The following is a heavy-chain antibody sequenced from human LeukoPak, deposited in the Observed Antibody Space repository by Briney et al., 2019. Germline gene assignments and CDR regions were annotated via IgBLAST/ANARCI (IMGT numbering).Heavy chain of an antibody. CDR2: INHSGST. J-gene: IGHJ4*02. CDR3: ARGLRTQSFDY. CDR1: GGSFSGYY. Sequence: PSETLSLTCAVYGGSFSGYYWSWIRQPPGKGLEWIGEINHSGSTNYNPSLKSRVTISVDTSKNQFSLKLSSVTAADTAVYYCARGLRTQSFDYWGQGTLVTVSS. V-gene: IGHV4-34*01.